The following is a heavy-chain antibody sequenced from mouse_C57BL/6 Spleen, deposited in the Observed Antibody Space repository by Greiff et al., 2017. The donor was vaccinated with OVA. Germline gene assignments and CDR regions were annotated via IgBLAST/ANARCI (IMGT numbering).Heavy chain of an antibody. CDR2: INPGSGGT. J-gene: IGHJ3*01. CDR3: ARYYGSSYGGFAY. V-gene: IGHV1-54*01. Sequence: QVQLQQSGAELVRPGTSVKVSCKASGYAFTNYLIEWVKQRPGQGLEWIGVINPGSGGTNYNEKFKGKATLTADKSSSTAYMQLSSLTSEDSAVDFCARYYGSSYGGFAYWGQGTLVTVSA. CDR1: GYAFTNYL. D-gene: IGHD1-1*01.